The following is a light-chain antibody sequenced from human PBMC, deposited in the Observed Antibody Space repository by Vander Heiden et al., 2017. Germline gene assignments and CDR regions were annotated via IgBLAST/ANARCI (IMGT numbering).Light chain of an antibody. CDR3: CSYAGSSTFVV. CDR1: SRDVGSYDL. CDR2: EGN. Sequence: QPALTQPASVSGSPGQSITISCTGTSRDVGSYDLVSWYQQHPGKVPKLMIYEGNKRPSGVSNRFSGSKSGNTASLTISGLQAEDEADYYCCSYAGSSTFVVFGGGTKLTVL. V-gene: IGLV2-23*03. J-gene: IGLJ2*01.